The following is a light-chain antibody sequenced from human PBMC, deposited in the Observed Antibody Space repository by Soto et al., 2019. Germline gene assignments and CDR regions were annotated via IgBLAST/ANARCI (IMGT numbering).Light chain of an antibody. CDR2: EVT. V-gene: IGLV2-14*01. Sequence: QSALAQPASVSGSPGQSITISCTGTSSDVGAYNYVSWYQQHPGKAPKFMIYEVTYRPSGISNRFSGSKSGNTASLTISGLKAEDEADYYCSSYTSSSTLVFGGGTKVTVL. J-gene: IGLJ2*01. CDR1: SSDVGAYNY. CDR3: SSYTSSSTLV.